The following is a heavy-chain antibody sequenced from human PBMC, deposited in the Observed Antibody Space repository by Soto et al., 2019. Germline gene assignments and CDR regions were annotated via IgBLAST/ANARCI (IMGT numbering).Heavy chain of an antibody. Sequence: PSETLSLTCTVSGGSISSGDYYWSWIRHPPGKGLEWIGYIYYSGSTYYNPSLKSRVTISVDTSKNQFSLKLSSVTAADTAVYYCARGGVVPATNWFDPWGQGTLVTVSS. D-gene: IGHD2-2*01. V-gene: IGHV4-30-4*01. J-gene: IGHJ5*02. CDR1: GGSISSGDYY. CDR2: IYYSGST. CDR3: ARGGVVPATNWFDP.